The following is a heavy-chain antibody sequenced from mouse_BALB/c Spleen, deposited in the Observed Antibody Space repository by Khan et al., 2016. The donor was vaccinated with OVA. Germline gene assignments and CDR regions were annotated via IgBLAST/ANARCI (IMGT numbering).Heavy chain of an antibody. Sequence: QVQLKQSGAELAKPGASVKMSCKASGYTFTTYWIHWLKQRPGQGLEWIGYINPNTGYTDYNQNFKDNATLTADKSSSTSYIQLNSLTSEDSAVYYCARKMSTRYDGYYYAMDYWGQGTSVTVSS. V-gene: IGHV1-7*01. D-gene: IGHD2-14*01. CDR1: GYTFTTYW. CDR2: INPNTGYT. J-gene: IGHJ4*01. CDR3: ARKMSTRYDGYYYAMDY.